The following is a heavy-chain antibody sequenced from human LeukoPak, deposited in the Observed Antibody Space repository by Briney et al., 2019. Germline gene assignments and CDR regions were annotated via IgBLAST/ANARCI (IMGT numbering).Heavy chain of an antibody. CDR3: ARGVTVPGVGSY. CDR1: GFTVSNNY. CDR2: IYGGDTT. J-gene: IGHJ4*02. Sequence: GGSLRLSCAASGFTVSNNYMNWVRQAPGKGLEWVSVIYGGDTTYYADSVTGRFTISRDNSKNTLYLQMNSLRAEDTAVYYCARGVTVPGVGSYWGQGTLVTVSS. D-gene: IGHD6-19*01. V-gene: IGHV3-53*01.